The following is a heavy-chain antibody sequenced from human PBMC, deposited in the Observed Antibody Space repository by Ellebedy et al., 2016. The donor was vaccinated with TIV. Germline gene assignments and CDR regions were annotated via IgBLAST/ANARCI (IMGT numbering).Heavy chain of an antibody. V-gene: IGHV4-4*02. CDR2: ISQSGST. J-gene: IGHJ4*02. CDR3: ARQFCSGDSCYLDY. D-gene: IGHD2-15*01. CDR1: GGSISSSNW. Sequence: SETLSLXXAVSGGSISSSNWWSWVRQPPGNGLEWIGEISQSGSTRYIPSLKSRVTISIDKSKNQFSLKLSSVTAADTAVYYCARQFCSGDSCYLDYWGQGTLVTVSS.